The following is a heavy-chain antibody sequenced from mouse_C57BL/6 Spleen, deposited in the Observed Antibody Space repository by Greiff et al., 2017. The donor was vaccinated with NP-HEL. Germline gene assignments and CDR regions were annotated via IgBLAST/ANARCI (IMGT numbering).Heavy chain of an antibody. D-gene: IGHD4-1*01. V-gene: IGHV1-7*01. J-gene: IGHJ2*01. CDR2: INPSSGYT. Sequence: QVQLQQSGAELAKPGASVKLSCKASGYTFTSYWMHWVKQRPGQGLEWIGYINPSSGYTKYNQKFKDKATLTADKSSSTAYMQLSSLTYEDSAVYYCSRRELGRQGYFDYWGQGTTLTVSS. CDR1: GYTFTSYW. CDR3: SRRELGRQGYFDY.